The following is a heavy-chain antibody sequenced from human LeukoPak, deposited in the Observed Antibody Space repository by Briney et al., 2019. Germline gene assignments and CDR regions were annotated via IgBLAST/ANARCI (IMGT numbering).Heavy chain of an antibody. J-gene: IGHJ4*02. CDR2: INHSGSP. Sequence: LSETLSLTCAVYGGSFSGYYWSWIRQPPGKGLEWIGEINHSGSPNYNPSLKRRVTISVATSKNQFSLKLSSVTAADTAVYYCARGRRYGGGSDYWGQGTLVTVSS. D-gene: IGHD4/OR15-4a*01. V-gene: IGHV4-34*01. CDR3: ARGRRYGGGSDY. CDR1: GGSFSGYY.